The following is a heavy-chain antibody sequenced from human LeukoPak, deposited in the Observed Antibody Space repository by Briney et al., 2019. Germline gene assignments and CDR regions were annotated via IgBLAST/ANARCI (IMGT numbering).Heavy chain of an antibody. CDR2: ISSSSSTI. Sequence: GGSLRLSCAASGFTFSSYSMNWVRQAPGKGLEWVSYISSSSSTICYADSVKGRFTISRDNAKNSLYLQMNSLRAEDTAVYYCAKNWNQLVDWFDPWGQGTLVTVSS. D-gene: IGHD1-1*01. V-gene: IGHV3-48*04. CDR3: AKNWNQLVDWFDP. CDR1: GFTFSSYS. J-gene: IGHJ5*02.